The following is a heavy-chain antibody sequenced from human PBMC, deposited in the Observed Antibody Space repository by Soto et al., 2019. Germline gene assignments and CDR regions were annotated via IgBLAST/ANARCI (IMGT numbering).Heavy chain of an antibody. D-gene: IGHD1-26*01. J-gene: IGHJ4*02. V-gene: IGHV1-18*01. CDR3: AVDGDQWDQGVCDN. CDR1: GYISGHYG. CDR2: ISAHRGHT. Sequence: QVQLVQSAPELTKPGASVKVSCRVSGYISGHYGISWVRLRPGQGLEWMGWISAHRGHTNYAHKFRGRVTMTTDPSTATVSMELTNLLSDDAAVYFCAVDGDQWDQGVCDNWGQGTLVTVSS.